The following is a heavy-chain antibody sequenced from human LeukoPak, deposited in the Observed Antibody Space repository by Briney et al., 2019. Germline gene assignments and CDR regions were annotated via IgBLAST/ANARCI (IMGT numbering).Heavy chain of an antibody. J-gene: IGHJ2*01. Sequence: SETLSLTCTVSGGSISSYYWSWIRPPPRKGLEWIGYIYYSGNTDYNPSLKSRVTISVDTSKNQFSLRLSSVTAADTAVYHCARRVATVTPPFNWYFDLWGRGTLVTVSS. D-gene: IGHD4-17*01. V-gene: IGHV4-59*08. CDR1: GGSISSYY. CDR3: ARRVATVTPPFNWYFDL. CDR2: IYYSGNT.